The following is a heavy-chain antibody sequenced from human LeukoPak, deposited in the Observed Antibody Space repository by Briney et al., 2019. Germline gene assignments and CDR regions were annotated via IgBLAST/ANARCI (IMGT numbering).Heavy chain of an antibody. D-gene: IGHD5-18*01. J-gene: IGHJ4*02. CDR3: AREYSYGYFDY. V-gene: IGHV3-7*01. CDR2: IKQDGSEK. Sequence: GSLRLSCAASGFTFSSYWMSSVREAPGKGLEWVSNIKQDGSEKYYVDSVKGRFTISRDNAKNSLYLQMNSLRAEDTAVYYCAREYSYGYFDYWGQGTLVTVSS. CDR1: GFTFSSYW.